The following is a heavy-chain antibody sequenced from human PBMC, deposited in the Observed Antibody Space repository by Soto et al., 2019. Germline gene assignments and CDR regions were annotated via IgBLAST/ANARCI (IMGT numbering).Heavy chain of an antibody. V-gene: IGHV1-2*02. D-gene: IGHD2-15*01. J-gene: IGHJ5*02. CDR1: GYTFTGYF. CDR2: INPNTGGT. Sequence: QVQLVQSGAEVKKPGASVKVSCETSGYTFTGYFIHWMREVPGQGLEYMGWINPNTGGTDYAQKFQGRVTMTRDTSMSTVFMEIKRLTSDDTAVYYCARVASWAARDWFAPWGQGTLVTVSS. CDR3: ARVASWAARDWFAP.